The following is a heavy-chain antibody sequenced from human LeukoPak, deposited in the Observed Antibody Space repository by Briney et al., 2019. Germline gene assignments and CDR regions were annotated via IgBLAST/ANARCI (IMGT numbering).Heavy chain of an antibody. Sequence: GGSLRLSCAASGFTFEDYTLHWVRQAPGKTLEWVSLISWDGTTYYTDSVKGRFTMSRDNSKNSLYLQIDTLRSEDTAFYYCVKDLSFESSGHVFEYWGQGTLVTVSS. CDR3: VKDLSFESSGHVFEY. J-gene: IGHJ4*02. CDR1: GFTFEDYT. D-gene: IGHD6-19*01. V-gene: IGHV3-43*01. CDR2: ISWDGTT.